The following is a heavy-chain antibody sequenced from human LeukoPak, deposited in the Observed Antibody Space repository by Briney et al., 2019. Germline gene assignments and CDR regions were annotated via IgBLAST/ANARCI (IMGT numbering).Heavy chain of an antibody. CDR3: ARGADFWSGYSDLYYFDY. J-gene: IGHJ4*02. CDR1: GGSISSYY. CDR2: IYYSGST. Sequence: SETLSLTCTASGGSISSYYWSWIRQPPGKGLEWIGYIYYSGSTNYNPSLKSRVTISVDTSKNQFSLKLSPVTAADTAVYYCARGADFWSGYSDLYYFDYWGQGTLVTVSS. D-gene: IGHD3-3*01. V-gene: IGHV4-59*08.